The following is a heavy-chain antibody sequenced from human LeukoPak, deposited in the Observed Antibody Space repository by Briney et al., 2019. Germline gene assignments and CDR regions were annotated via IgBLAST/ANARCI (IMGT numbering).Heavy chain of an antibody. CDR3: ARAPTNFDFWSGSEPYYFDY. Sequence: SETLSLTCTVSGGSVSSGSHFWSWIQQPPGKGLEWIGYIYYSGSTNYNPSLKSRVTISVDTSKNQFSLKLSSVTAADTAVYYCARAPTNFDFWSGSEPYYFDYWGQGTLVTVSS. CDR1: GGSVSSGSHF. J-gene: IGHJ4*02. V-gene: IGHV4-61*01. CDR2: IYYSGST. D-gene: IGHD3-3*01.